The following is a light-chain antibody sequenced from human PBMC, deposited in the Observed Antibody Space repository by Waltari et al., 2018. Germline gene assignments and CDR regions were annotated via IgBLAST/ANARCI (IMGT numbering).Light chain of an antibody. J-gene: IGKJ1*01. V-gene: IGKV3-20*01. CDR1: QRVSRS. Sequence: IVLTQSPGTLSLSPGERATLSCRASQRVSRSFAWYQQKPGQAPKLRIYGASTRATGIPDRFTGSGSGTDFSLTISSLEPEDFAIYFCQHYVRLPATFGQGTKVEIK. CDR3: QHYVRLPAT. CDR2: GAS.